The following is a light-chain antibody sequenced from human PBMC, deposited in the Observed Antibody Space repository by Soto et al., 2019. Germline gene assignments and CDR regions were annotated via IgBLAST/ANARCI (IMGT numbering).Light chain of an antibody. CDR2: GIS. Sequence: EIVLTQSPGTLSLSPGERATLSCRASQSVSSNYLAWYQQKPGQAPRLLIYGISSRATGIPDRFSGSGSGTDFTLTISRLEPEDFAVYSCQQYSSLPWTFGQGTEVEIK. V-gene: IGKV3-20*01. CDR1: QSVSSNY. J-gene: IGKJ1*01. CDR3: QQYSSLPWT.